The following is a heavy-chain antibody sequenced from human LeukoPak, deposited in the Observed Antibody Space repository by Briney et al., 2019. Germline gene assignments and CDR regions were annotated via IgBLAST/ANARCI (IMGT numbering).Heavy chain of an antibody. V-gene: IGHV4-34*01. Sequence: PSEPVSLTCAVYGGSFSGYYWSWIRQPPGKGLEWIGEIIHSGSTNYNPSLKSRVTMSVDTSKNLFSLKLSSVTAADTAVYYCARGRLERSVDIVATTHYYCGMDVWGQGTTVTVSS. CDR3: ARGRLERSVDIVATTHYYCGMDV. CDR1: GGSFSGYY. CDR2: IIHSGST. J-gene: IGHJ6*02. D-gene: IGHD5-12*01.